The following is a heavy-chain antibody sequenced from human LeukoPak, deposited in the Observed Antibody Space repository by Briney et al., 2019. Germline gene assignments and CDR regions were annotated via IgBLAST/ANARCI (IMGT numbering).Heavy chain of an antibody. D-gene: IGHD6-13*01. J-gene: IGHJ6*02. CDR1: EYNFASYW. CDR2: IYPGDSET. V-gene: IGHV5-51*01. Sequence: GESLKISCKGSEYNFASYWIGWVRQMPGKGLEWMGIIYPGDSETRYSPSFQGQVTISADKSISTAYLQWSSLKASDTAMYYCARGKASAGNPYYYYGMDVWGQGTTVTVSS. CDR3: ARGKASAGNPYYYYGMDV.